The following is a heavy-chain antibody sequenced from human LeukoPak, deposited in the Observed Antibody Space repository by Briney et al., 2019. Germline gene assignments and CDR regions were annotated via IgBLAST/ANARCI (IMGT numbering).Heavy chain of an antibody. CDR2: INHSGST. V-gene: IGHV4-34*01. CDR1: GGSFSGYY. J-gene: IGHJ2*01. CDR3: ARLNLRYFVRSAYFDL. D-gene: IGHD3-9*01. Sequence: SETLSLTCAVYGGSFSGYYWGWIRQPPGKGLEWIGEINHSGSTNYNPSLKSRVTISVDTSKNQFSLKLSSVTAADTAVYYCARLNLRYFVRSAYFDLWGRGTLVTVSS.